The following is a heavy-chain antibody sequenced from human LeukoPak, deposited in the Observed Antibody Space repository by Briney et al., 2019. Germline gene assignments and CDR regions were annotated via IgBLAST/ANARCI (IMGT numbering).Heavy chain of an antibody. Sequence: SVKVSCKASGGNFSSYAISWVRQAPGQGLEWMGGIIPIFGTANYAQKFQGRVTITADESTSTAYMELSSLRSEDTAVYYCARGVRELRYFDWLFNWGQGTLVTVSS. J-gene: IGHJ4*02. D-gene: IGHD3-9*01. V-gene: IGHV1-69*13. CDR2: IIPIFGTA. CDR3: ARGVRELRYFDWLFN. CDR1: GGNFSSYA.